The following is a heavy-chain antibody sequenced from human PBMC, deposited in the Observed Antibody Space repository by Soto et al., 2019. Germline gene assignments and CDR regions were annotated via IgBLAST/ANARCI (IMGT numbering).Heavy chain of an antibody. Sequence: VKVSCTASGYSFTDYHIHWVRQAPGQGLEWLGRINPKSGGTSTAQKFQGWVTMTTDTSISTASMELTRLTSDDTAIYYCARGDTTDCSNGVCSFFYNHDMDVWGQGTTVTVSS. CDR1: GYSFTDYH. V-gene: IGHV1-2*04. D-gene: IGHD2-8*01. CDR2: INPKSGGT. CDR3: ARGDTTDCSNGVCSFFYNHDMDV. J-gene: IGHJ6*02.